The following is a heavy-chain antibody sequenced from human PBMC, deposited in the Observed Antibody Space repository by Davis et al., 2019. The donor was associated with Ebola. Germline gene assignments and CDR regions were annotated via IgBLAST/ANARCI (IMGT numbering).Heavy chain of an antibody. J-gene: IGHJ5*02. CDR1: SGSVNSGDYY. D-gene: IGHD3-10*01. CDR3: ARTMVRGVLAISA. CDR2: VYYTGIT. V-gene: IGHV4-31*03. Sequence: PSETLSLTCTVCSGSVNSGDYYWTWIRQHPRKGLEGIGYVYYTGITYYNPSLKSRVTISIDTSKHQFSLKLSSVTAADTAVYYCARTMVRGVLAISAWGQGTLVTVSA.